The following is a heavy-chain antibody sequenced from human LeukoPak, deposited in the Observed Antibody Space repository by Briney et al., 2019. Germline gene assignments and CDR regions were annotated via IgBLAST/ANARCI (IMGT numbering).Heavy chain of an antibody. V-gene: IGHV4-34*01. CDR1: GGSFSGYY. J-gene: IGHJ4*02. D-gene: IGHD3-22*01. CDR3: ARGGDSSGYRDDY. CDR2: INHSGST. Sequence: SETLSLTCAVYGGSFSGYYWSWIRQPPGKGLEWIGEINHSGSTNYNSSLKSRVTISVDTSKNQFSLKLSSVTAADTAVYYCARGGDSSGYRDDYWGQGTLVTVSS.